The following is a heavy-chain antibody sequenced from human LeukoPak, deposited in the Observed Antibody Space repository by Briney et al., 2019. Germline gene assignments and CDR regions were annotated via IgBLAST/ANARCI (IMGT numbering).Heavy chain of an antibody. CDR3: ARGLFTIFGVAQGGWFDP. Sequence: ASVKVSCKASGYTFTSYDTNWVRQATGQGLEWMGWMNPNSGNTGYAQKFQGRVTITRNTSISTAYMELSSLRSEDTAVYYCARGLFTIFGVAQGGWFDPWGQGTLVTVSS. D-gene: IGHD3-3*01. J-gene: IGHJ5*02. CDR2: MNPNSGNT. V-gene: IGHV1-8*03. CDR1: GYTFTSYD.